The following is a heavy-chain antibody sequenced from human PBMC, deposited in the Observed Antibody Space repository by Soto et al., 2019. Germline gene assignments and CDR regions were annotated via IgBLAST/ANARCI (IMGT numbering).Heavy chain of an antibody. CDR1: GFIFSRYT. V-gene: IGHV3-64*02. J-gene: IGHJ5*02. CDR3: ARDRTEAANNWFDP. D-gene: IGHD6-13*01. CDR2: IRSNGDAT. Sequence: GGSLRLSCAASGFIFSRYTMHWVRQAPGRGLESVAAIRSNGDATYYGDSVKGRFTISRDNSGNTLYVQMGSLRDEDTAVYYCARDRTEAANNWFDPWGPGTVVTVSS.